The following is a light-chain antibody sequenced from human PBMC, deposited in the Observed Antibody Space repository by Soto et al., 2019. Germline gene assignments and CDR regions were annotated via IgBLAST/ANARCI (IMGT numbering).Light chain of an antibody. Sequence: EIVLTQSPGTLTWSPGESATLSCRASQSFSTNYLAWYQHKAGQAPRLLIYGASTRATGIPDRFSGSGSGTDYTLTISRLEPEDFAVYYCQQYASSMVYTFGQGTKLEVK. CDR2: GAS. CDR3: QQYASSMVYT. V-gene: IGKV3-20*01. J-gene: IGKJ2*01. CDR1: QSFSTNY.